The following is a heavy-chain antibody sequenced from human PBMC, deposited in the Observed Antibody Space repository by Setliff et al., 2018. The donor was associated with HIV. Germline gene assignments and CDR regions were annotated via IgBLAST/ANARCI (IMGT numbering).Heavy chain of an antibody. Sequence: GGSLRLSCAASGFTFSTYSMSWVRQVPGKGLEWVSGINWNGGSTGYADSVKGRFTISRDNAKNSLYLQMNSLRGEDTALYHCARDPGMATTYGGDYYYYGLDVWGQGTTVTVSS. CDR3: ARDPGMATTYGGDYYYYGLDV. CDR2: INWNGGST. CDR1: GFTFSTYS. V-gene: IGHV3-20*01. D-gene: IGHD5-12*01. J-gene: IGHJ6*02.